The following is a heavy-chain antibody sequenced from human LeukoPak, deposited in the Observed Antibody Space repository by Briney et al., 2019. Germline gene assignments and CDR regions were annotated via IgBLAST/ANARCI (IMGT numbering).Heavy chain of an antibody. CDR1: GFTFSSYS. V-gene: IGHV3-48*04. CDR2: ISSSSSTI. Sequence: GGSLRLSCAASGFTFSSYSMNWVRQAPGKGLEWVSYISSSSSTIYYADSVKGRFTISRDNAKNSLYLQMNSLRAEDTAVYYCARSPIAAAGSDAFDIWGQGTMVTVSS. J-gene: IGHJ3*02. D-gene: IGHD6-13*01. CDR3: ARSPIAAAGSDAFDI.